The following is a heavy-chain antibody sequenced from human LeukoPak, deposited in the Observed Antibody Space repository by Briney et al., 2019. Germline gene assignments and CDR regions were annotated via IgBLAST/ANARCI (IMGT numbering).Heavy chain of an antibody. V-gene: IGHV1-2*02. CDR1: GYTFTGYY. CDR3: ARGLVVTATLNGFDP. CDR2: INPNSGGT. Sequence: ASVKVSCKASGYTFTGYYMHWVRQAPGQGLEWMGWINPNSGGTNYAQKFQGRVTMTRDMSISTAYMELSRLRSDDTAVYYCARGLVVTATLNGFDPWGQGTLVTVSS. J-gene: IGHJ5*02. D-gene: IGHD2-21*02.